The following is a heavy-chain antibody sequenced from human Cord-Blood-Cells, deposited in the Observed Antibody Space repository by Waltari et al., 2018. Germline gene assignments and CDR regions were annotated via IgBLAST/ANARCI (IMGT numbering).Heavy chain of an antibody. CDR1: GGPISSYY. CDR3: ARDLGRGSSDAFDI. V-gene: IGHV4-4*07. D-gene: IGHD6-6*01. Sequence: QVQLQESGPGLVKPSETLSLTCTGSGGPISSYYWHWMRPPAGKGLEWIGRIYTSGSTNYYPSLKSRVTMSVDTSKNQCSLKLSSVTAADTAVYYCARDLGRGSSDAFDIWGQGTMVTVSS. J-gene: IGHJ3*02. CDR2: IYTSGST.